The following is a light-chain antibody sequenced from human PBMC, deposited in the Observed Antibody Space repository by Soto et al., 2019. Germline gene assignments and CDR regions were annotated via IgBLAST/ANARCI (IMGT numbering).Light chain of an antibody. CDR1: SSDVGDYNF. CDR2: DVS. Sequence: QSAPTQPASLSGSPGQSITISCTGTSSDVGDYNFVSWYQQHPGKAPKLMIYDVSNRPSGISNRFSGSKSGNTASLTISGLQAEDEAAYYCSSYTSTTVLFGGGTKVTVL. CDR3: SSYTSTTVL. V-gene: IGLV2-14*03. J-gene: IGLJ2*01.